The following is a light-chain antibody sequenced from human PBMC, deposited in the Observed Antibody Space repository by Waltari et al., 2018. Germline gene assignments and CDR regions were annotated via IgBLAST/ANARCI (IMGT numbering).Light chain of an antibody. CDR2: MAS. Sequence: DIQMTQSPSTLSPSVGDRVTITWRASQGVSRCLAWYQQKPGKAPRLLIYMASRLESGVPSRFSGSGSGTEFALTISNLQPEDFATYYCQQYNYNSRTFGQGTKVEIK. V-gene: IGKV1-5*03. CDR3: QQYNYNSRT. CDR1: QGVSRC. J-gene: IGKJ1*01.